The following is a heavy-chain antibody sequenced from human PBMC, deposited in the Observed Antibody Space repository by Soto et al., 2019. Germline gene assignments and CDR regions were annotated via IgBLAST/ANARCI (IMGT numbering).Heavy chain of an antibody. J-gene: IGHJ6*02. CDR3: AKEMLEGLELTFSYYGMDV. V-gene: IGHV3-23*01. CDR1: GFTFSSHA. CDR2: ISGSGGST. Sequence: PGGSLRLSCAASGFTFSSHAMSWVRQAPGKGLEWVSAISGSGGSTYYADSVKGRFTISRDNSKNTLYLQMNSLRVGDTAVYYCAKEMLEGLELTFSYYGMDVWGQGTTVTVSS. D-gene: IGHD3-3*02.